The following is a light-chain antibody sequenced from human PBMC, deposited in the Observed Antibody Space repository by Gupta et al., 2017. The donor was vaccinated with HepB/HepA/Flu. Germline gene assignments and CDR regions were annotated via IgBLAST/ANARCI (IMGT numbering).Light chain of an antibody. V-gene: IGKV1-39*01. J-gene: IGKJ2*01. CDR3: QQSYTKSST. CDR1: QSIINY. Sequence: DIQMTQSHSSLPASVGDRVTITFRASQSIINYLNWYQQKPGAAPKVLIYAASTLQSGVPSRFSGSGSGTEFTLTINSLQPEDFATYYCQQSYTKSSTFGQGTKLEIK. CDR2: AAS.